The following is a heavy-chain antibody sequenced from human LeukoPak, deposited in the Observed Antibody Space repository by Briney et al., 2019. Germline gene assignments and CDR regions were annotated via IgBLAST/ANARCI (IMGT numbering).Heavy chain of an antibody. D-gene: IGHD3-22*01. J-gene: IGHJ6*02. CDR2: ISSSSSYI. CDR1: GFTFSSYS. V-gene: IGHV3-21*01. Sequence: GGSLRLSCAASGFTFSSYSMNWVRQAPRKGLEWVSSISSSSSYIYYADSVKGRFTISRDNAKNSLYLQMNSLRAEDTAVHYCARAEGAYDSSGYYLNYYYYGMDVWGQGTTVTVSS. CDR3: ARAEGAYDSSGYYLNYYYYGMDV.